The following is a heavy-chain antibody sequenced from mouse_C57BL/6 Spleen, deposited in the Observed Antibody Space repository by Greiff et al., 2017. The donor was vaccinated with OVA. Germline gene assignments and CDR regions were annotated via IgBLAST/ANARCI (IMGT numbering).Heavy chain of an antibody. CDR1: GYTFTSYW. CDR3: ARRGVDAMDY. J-gene: IGHJ4*01. CDR2: IGPDSGGT. Sequence: QVQLQQPGAELVKPGASVTLSCKASGYTFTSYWMHWVKQRPGRGLEWIGRIGPDSGGTKYKEKLKSMATLTGNKPSSTAYMQLSSLTSEDSAVYYCARRGVDAMDYWGQGTSVTVSS. V-gene: IGHV1-72*01.